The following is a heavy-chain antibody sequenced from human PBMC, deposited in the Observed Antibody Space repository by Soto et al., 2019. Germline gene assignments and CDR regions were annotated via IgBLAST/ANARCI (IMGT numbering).Heavy chain of an antibody. D-gene: IGHD1-26*01. CDR1: GYTFTSYA. CDR3: ASSSGSYWQLDY. V-gene: IGHV1-3*01. J-gene: IGHJ4*02. CDR2: INAGNGNT. Sequence: QVQLVQSGAEVKKPGASVKVSCKASGYTFTSYAMHWVRQAPGQRLEWMGWINAGNGNTKYSQKFQGRVPITRDTSASTAYMELSSLRSEDTAVYYCASSSGSYWQLDYWGQGTLVTVSS.